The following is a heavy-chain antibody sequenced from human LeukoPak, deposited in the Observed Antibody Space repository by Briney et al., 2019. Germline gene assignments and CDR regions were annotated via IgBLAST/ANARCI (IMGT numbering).Heavy chain of an antibody. V-gene: IGHV3-30*19. J-gene: IGHJ3*02. Sequence: GGSLRLSCATSGFTFSSYGMHWVRQAPGKGLEWVAVIWYDGSNKYYADSVKGRFTISRDNSKNTLYLQMNSLRAEDTAVYYCARDQSNPDYDFWSGPDAFDIWGQGTMVTVSS. CDR1: GFTFSSYG. CDR2: IWYDGSNK. CDR3: ARDQSNPDYDFWSGPDAFDI. D-gene: IGHD3-3*01.